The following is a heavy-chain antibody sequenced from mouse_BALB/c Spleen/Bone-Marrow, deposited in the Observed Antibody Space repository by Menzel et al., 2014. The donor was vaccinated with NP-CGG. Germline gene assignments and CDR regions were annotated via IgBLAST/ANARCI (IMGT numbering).Heavy chain of an antibody. D-gene: IGHD2-14*01. V-gene: IGHV1-9*01. J-gene: IGHJ2*01. Sequence: VKLMESGAELMKPGASVKISCKATGYTFSSYWIEWVKRRPGHGLEWMGENLPGSGRTKYNEKFKGKATFTADTPSNRAYMQLSSLISELSAVFYCERYYRYEYWGQCSPLTVSS. CDR3: ERYYRYEY. CDR2: NLPGSGRT. CDR1: GYTFSSYW.